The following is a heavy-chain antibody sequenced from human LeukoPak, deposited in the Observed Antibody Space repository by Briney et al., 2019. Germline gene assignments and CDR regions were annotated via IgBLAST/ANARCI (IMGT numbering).Heavy chain of an antibody. CDR1: AFIFSGHW. J-gene: IGHJ4*02. V-gene: IGHV3-7*03. CDR2: IKEDGSEK. CDR3: ARDRGVVGNFDY. D-gene: IGHD3-22*01. Sequence: GGSLRLSCEGSAFIFSGHWMNWVRQTPGKGLEWVANIKEDGSEKYYVDSVKGRFTISRDNAKNSLYLEMNSLRAEDTALYYCARDRGVVGNFDYWGQGTLVTVSS.